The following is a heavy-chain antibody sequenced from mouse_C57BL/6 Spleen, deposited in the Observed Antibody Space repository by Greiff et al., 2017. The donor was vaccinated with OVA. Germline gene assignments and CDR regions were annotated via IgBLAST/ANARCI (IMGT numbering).Heavy chain of an antibody. J-gene: IGHJ3*01. D-gene: IGHD2-1*01. CDR1: GYTFTDYY. CDR3: AREIYYGNYPFAY. Sequence: VQLKQSGPELVKPGASVKISCKASGYTFTDYYMNWVKQSHGKSLEWIGDINPNNGGTSYNQKFKGKATLTVDKSSSTAYMELRSLTSEDSAVYYCAREIYYGNYPFAYWGQGTLVTVSA. CDR2: INPNNGGT. V-gene: IGHV1-26*01.